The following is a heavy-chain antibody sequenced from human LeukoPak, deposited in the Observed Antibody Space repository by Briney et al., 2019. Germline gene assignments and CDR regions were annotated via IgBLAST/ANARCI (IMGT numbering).Heavy chain of an antibody. CDR3: ARVDYYYYYMDV. V-gene: IGHV3-48*04. CDR2: ISSSSSTI. J-gene: IGHJ6*03. CDR1: GFTLSSYS. Sequence: GGSLRLSCAASGFTLSSYSMNWVRQAPGKGLEWVSYISSSSSTIYYADSVKGRFTISRDNAKNSLYLQMNSLRAEDTAVYYCARVDYYYYYMDVWGKGTTVTVSS.